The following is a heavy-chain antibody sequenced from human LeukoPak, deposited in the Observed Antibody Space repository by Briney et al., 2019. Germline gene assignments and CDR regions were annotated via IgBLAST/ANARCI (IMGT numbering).Heavy chain of an antibody. CDR1: GFTVSSNY. CDR2: IYSGGST. D-gene: IGHD6-19*01. J-gene: IGHJ5*02. CDR3: ARDRYSSGWYGWFDP. Sequence: GGSLRLSCAASGFTVSSNYMSWVRQAPGKGLEWVSVIYSGGSTYYADSVKGRFTISRDNSKNTLYLQMNSLRAEDTAVYYCARDRYSSGWYGWFDPWAREPWSPSPQ. V-gene: IGHV3-66*01.